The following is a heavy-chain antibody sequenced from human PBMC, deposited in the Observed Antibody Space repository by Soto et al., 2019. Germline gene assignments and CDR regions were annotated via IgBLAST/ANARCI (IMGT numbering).Heavy chain of an antibody. CDR2: ISDGGTTI. J-gene: IGHJ3*01. CDR3: VKDYGTGGACFDPFDL. CDR1: GFIFRDYE. D-gene: IGHD2-8*02. Sequence: EAELVESGGGLVQPGGSLTLSCAASGFIFRDYEVAWVRQAPGRGPEWISYISDGGTTIYSAASVKGRFTISRNDANKSLYLHMNNLSVDDTAIYFCVKDYGTGGACFDPFDLWGQGTVVTVSS. V-gene: IGHV3-48*03.